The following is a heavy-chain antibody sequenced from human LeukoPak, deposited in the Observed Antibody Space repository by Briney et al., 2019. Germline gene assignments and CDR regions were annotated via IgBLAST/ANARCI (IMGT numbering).Heavy chain of an antibody. CDR1: LWTFSKYW. CDR3: ARGPSGWGALDS. V-gene: IGHV3-74*01. J-gene: IGHJ4*02. CDR2: INSDGSST. Sequence: GGALRLSRAPSLWTFSKYWMHWVRQAAGKGLVGVSRINSDGSSTNYADSVKGRFTISRDNAKNTLYLQVKSLRAEDTAVYYCARGPSGWGALDSWGQGTLVTVSS. D-gene: IGHD7-27*01.